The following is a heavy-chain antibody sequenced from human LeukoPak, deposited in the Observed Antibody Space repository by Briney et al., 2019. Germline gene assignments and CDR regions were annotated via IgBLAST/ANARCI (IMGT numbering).Heavy chain of an antibody. Sequence: GRSLRLSCAASGFTFSSYAMHWVRQAPGKGLEWVAVISYDGSNKYYADSVKGRFTISRDNSKNTLYLQMNSLRAEDTAVYYCARGVRSSYYDFWSGYSPSFDYWGQGTLVTVSS. V-gene: IGHV3-30-3*01. J-gene: IGHJ4*02. CDR1: GFTFSSYA. D-gene: IGHD3-3*01. CDR2: ISYDGSNK. CDR3: ARGVRSSYYDFWSGYSPSFDY.